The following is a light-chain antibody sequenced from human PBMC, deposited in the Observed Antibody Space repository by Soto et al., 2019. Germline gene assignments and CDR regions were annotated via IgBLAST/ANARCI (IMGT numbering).Light chain of an antibody. CDR2: AAS. Sequence: DIQMTQSPSSLSASVGDRVTITCRASQSISSYLNWYQQKPGKAPKLLIYAASSLQSGVPSRFSGSGCGTEFTRAIGSLQPEDFAACYCQQSYSTRLYTFGQGTKLEMK. CDR3: QQSYSTRLYT. J-gene: IGKJ2*01. CDR1: QSISSY. V-gene: IGKV1-39*01.